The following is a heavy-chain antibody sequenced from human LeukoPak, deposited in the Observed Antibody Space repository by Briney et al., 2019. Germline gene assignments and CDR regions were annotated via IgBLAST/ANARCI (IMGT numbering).Heavy chain of an antibody. D-gene: IGHD3-9*01. CDR2: ISWNSGSI. CDR1: GFTFDDYA. J-gene: IGHJ4*02. CDR3: ARDSYFDWLSLDY. V-gene: IGHV3-9*01. Sequence: ARSLRLSCAASGFTFDDYAMHWVRQAPGKGLEWVSGISWNSGSIGYTDSVKGRFTISRDNAKNSLYLQMNSLRPEDTALYYCARDSYFDWLSLDYWGQGTLVTVSS.